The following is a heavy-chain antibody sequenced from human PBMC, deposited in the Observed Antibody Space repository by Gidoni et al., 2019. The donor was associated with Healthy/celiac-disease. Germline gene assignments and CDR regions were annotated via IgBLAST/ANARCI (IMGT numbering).Heavy chain of an antibody. CDR2: ISYDGSNK. Sequence: QGQLVESGGGVVQPGRSLRLSCAASGVPFSRYGRHWGRQAPGKGLEWVAVISYDGSNKYYAYSVKGRFTISSDNSKNTLNLQMNSLRAEDTAVYYCAKYLSWGYYDSSGYSYYYYGMDVWGQGTTVTVSS. V-gene: IGHV3-30*18. D-gene: IGHD3-22*01. J-gene: IGHJ6*02. CDR1: GVPFSRYG. CDR3: AKYLSWGYYDSSGYSYYYYGMDV.